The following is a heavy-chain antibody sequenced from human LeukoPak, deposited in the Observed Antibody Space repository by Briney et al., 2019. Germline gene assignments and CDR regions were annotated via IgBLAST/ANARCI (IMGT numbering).Heavy chain of an antibody. CDR3: AKAVVVVPADY. V-gene: IGHV3-30*18. D-gene: IGHD2-2*01. Sequence: PGRSLRLSCEASGFTSKKYGMHWVRQAPGKGLEWVAFISHDGSDKYYADSVKGRFTISRDNSKNTLYLQMNSLRAEDTAVYYCAKAVVVVPADYWGQGTLVTVSS. CDR1: GFTSKKYG. J-gene: IGHJ4*02. CDR2: ISHDGSDK.